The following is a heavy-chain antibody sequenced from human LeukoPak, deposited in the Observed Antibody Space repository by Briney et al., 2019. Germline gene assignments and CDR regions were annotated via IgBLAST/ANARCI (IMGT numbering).Heavy chain of an antibody. V-gene: IGHV3-7*01. Sequence: GGSLRLSCAASGFTFSSYWMNWVRQAPGKGLEWVANIKKDGSEKYYVDSVKGRFATSRDNAKTSLYLQMNSLRAEDTAVYYCAKQVLRSYYYYMDVWGKGTTVTVSS. CDR3: AKQVLRSYYYYMDV. CDR1: GFTFSSYW. CDR2: IKKDGSEK. D-gene: IGHD3-16*01. J-gene: IGHJ6*03.